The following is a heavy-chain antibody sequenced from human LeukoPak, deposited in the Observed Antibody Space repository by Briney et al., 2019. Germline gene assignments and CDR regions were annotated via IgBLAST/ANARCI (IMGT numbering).Heavy chain of an antibody. V-gene: IGHV4-59*08. J-gene: IGHJ4*02. CDR3: ARRAYGDSPNDY. CDR2: IYYSGST. Sequence: PSETLSLTCTVSGGSISSYYWSWIRRPPGKGLEWIGYIYYSGSTNYNPSLKSRVTISVDTSKNQFSLKLSSVTAAGTAVYYCARRAYGDSPNDYWGQGTLVTVSS. D-gene: IGHD4-17*01. CDR1: GGSISSYY.